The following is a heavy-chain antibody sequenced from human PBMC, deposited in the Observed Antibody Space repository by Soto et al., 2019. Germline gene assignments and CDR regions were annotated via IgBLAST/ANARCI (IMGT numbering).Heavy chain of an antibody. D-gene: IGHD3-9*01. CDR2: INHSGST. CDR3: ARGAPRGFFTIFRRNWFDP. Sequence: LTCAVYGGSFSGYYWSWIRQPPGKGLEWIGEINHSGSTNYNPSLKSRVTISVDTSKNQFSLKLSSVTAADTAVYYCARGAPRGFFTIFRRNWFDPWGQGTLVTVSS. J-gene: IGHJ5*02. CDR1: GGSFSGYY. V-gene: IGHV4-34*01.